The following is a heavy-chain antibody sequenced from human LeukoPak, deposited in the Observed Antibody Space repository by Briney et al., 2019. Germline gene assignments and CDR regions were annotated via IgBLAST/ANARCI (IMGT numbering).Heavy chain of an antibody. J-gene: IGHJ4*02. V-gene: IGHV5-51*01. CDR1: GYSFTNYW. D-gene: IGHD3-22*01. CDR3: ARNYYDSSGYYYVALGSFDY. Sequence: GESLKISCKGSGYSFTNYWIGWVRQMPGKGLEWVGIIYPGDSDPRYSPSLQGQVTISADKSISTAYLQWSSLKASDTAMYYCARNYYDSSGYYYVALGSFDYWGQGTLVTVSS. CDR2: IYPGDSDP.